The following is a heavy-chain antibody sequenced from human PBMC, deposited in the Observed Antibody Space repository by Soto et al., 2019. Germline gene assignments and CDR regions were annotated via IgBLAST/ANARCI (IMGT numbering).Heavy chain of an antibody. Sequence: SLRLSCAASGFMFRSYAMHWVRQAPGKGLEWVAGIWYDGSTKYYGDSVKGRYSISRDNSKNMLDLQMNSLRAEDTAVYYCARVASSSSWHIPHFDQWGQGTLVTVSS. V-gene: IGHV3-33*01. CDR1: GFMFRSYA. CDR2: IWYDGSTK. CDR3: ARVASSSSWHIPHFDQ. J-gene: IGHJ4*02. D-gene: IGHD6-13*01.